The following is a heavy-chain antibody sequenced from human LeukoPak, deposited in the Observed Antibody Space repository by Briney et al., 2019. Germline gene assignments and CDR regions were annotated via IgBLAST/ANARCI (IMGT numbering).Heavy chain of an antibody. CDR3: AKVGATQHLDY. CDR2: ISNSGST. Sequence: GGSLRLSCAASGFIFSTYEMAWVRQAPGKGLEWLSYISNSGSTYYADSVKGRFTISRDNSKNTLYLQMNSLRAEDTAVYYCAKVGATQHLDYWGQGTLVTVSS. J-gene: IGHJ4*02. V-gene: IGHV3-23*01. CDR1: GFIFSTYE. D-gene: IGHD1-26*01.